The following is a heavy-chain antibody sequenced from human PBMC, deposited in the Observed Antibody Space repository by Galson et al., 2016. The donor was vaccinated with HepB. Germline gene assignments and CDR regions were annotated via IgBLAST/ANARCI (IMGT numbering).Heavy chain of an antibody. CDR2: FIPLFSST. Sequence: SVKVSCKASGGTFTSHAITWVRQAPGQGLEWMGGFIPLFSSTCYAQKFQGRVTITTNNSTTAVYMELSSLTSADTAVYYCATGEVGAPLDDWGQGTLVTVSS. J-gene: IGHJ4*02. V-gene: IGHV1-69*05. D-gene: IGHD1-26*01. CDR3: ATGEVGAPLDD. CDR1: GGTFTSHA.